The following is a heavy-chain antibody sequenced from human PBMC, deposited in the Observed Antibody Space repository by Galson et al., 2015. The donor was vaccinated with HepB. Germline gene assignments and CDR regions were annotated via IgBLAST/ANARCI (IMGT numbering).Heavy chain of an antibody. Sequence: SLRLSCAVSGFTFSSHSMNWVRQAPGKGLEWVSYISSSSSTIYYADSVKGRFTISRDNAKNSLSLQMNSLRAEDTAVYYCARFKVATTREGLGIWGQGTMVTVSS. D-gene: IGHD1-7*01. CDR2: ISSSSSTI. J-gene: IGHJ3*02. CDR1: GFTFSSHS. CDR3: ARFKVATTREGLGI. V-gene: IGHV3-48*01.